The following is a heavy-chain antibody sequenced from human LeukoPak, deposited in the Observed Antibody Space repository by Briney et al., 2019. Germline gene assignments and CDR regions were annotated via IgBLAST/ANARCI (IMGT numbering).Heavy chain of an antibody. CDR1: GFMFSDYG. Sequence: HPGGSLRLSCAASGFMFSDYGMHWVRQAPGKGLEWVAVIWYDGSNKYYADSVKGRFTISRDNSKNTLYLQMNSLRAEDTAVYYCASHDSSGYYRSAEYFQHWGQGTLVSVSS. CDR3: ASHDSSGYYRSAEYFQH. D-gene: IGHD3-22*01. CDR2: IWYDGSNK. J-gene: IGHJ1*01. V-gene: IGHV3-33*08.